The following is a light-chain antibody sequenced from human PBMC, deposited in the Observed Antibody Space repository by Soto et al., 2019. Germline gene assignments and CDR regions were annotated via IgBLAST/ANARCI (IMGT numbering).Light chain of an antibody. V-gene: IGKV3D-15*01. CDR3: QQYNNWPPWT. CDR1: QSISDT. J-gene: IGKJ1*01. CDR2: DAS. Sequence: EIVMTQSPATLSVSPGGRATLSCRASQSISDTLAWYQQKPGQAPRLLIYDASNRATGIPARFSGSGSGTDFTLTISRLEPEDFAVYYCQQYNNWPPWTFGQGTKVDI.